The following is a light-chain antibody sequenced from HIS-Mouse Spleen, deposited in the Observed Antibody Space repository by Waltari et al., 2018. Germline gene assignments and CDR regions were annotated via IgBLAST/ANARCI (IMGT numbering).Light chain of an antibody. CDR3: CSHAGSSTWV. Sequence: QSALTQPASVSGSPGQSITISCTGTSSDVGSYNLVSWYQQHPGKAPKLMIYEGSKWPSGVSNRCSGSKSGNTASLTISGLQAEDEADYYCCSHAGSSTWVFGGGTKLTVL. CDR2: EGS. V-gene: IGLV2-23*01. J-gene: IGLJ3*02. CDR1: SSDVGSYNL.